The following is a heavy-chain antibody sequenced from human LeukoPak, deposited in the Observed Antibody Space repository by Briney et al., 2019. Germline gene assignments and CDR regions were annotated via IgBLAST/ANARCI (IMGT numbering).Heavy chain of an antibody. Sequence: PGGSLRLSCAASGFTIGSNYMSWVRQAPGKGLEWVSIIYSSGDTYYADSVKGRFTISRDNSKNTLYLQMNSLRAEDTAVYYCARTSVATAEDYFDYWGQGTLVTVSS. CDR1: GFTIGSNY. V-gene: IGHV3-53*01. CDR3: ARTSVATAEDYFDY. CDR2: IYSSGDT. D-gene: IGHD6-13*01. J-gene: IGHJ4*02.